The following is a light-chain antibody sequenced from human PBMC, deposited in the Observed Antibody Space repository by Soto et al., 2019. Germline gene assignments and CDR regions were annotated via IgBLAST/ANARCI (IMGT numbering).Light chain of an antibody. V-gene: IGLV2-14*03. CDR1: SSDVGGYNY. Sequence: QSVLTQPASVSGSPGQSITISCTGTSSDVGGYNYVSWYQQHPGKAPRLMIYDVSNRPSGVSNRFSGSKSGNTASLTISGLQAEYEADYYCSSYRYNRDVLFGGGTKLTVL. CDR2: DVS. CDR3: SSYRYNRDVL. J-gene: IGLJ2*01.